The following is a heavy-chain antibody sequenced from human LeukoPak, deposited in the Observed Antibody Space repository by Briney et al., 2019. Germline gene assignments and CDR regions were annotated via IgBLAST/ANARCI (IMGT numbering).Heavy chain of an antibody. V-gene: IGHV3-73*01. D-gene: IGHD3-3*01. CDR3: TREHNNTTIFGVPYNWFDP. Sequence: PGGSLRLSCAASGFTFSGSAMHWVRQASGKGLEWVGRIRSKANSYATAYAASVKGRFTISRDDSKNTAYLQMNSLKTEDTAVYYCTREHNNTTIFGVPYNWFDPWGQGTLVTVSS. CDR1: GFTFSGSA. J-gene: IGHJ5*02. CDR2: IRSKANSYAT.